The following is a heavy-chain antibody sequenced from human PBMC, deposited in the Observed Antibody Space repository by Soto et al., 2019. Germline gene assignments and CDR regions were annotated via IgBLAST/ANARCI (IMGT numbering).Heavy chain of an antibody. CDR2: ISSDESNK. J-gene: IGHJ6*02. V-gene: IGHV3-30-3*01. CDR3: ARVPGYCGGSSCYGDYYYGMDV. Sequence: QVQLVESGGGVVQPGRSPRLSCGASGFIFSNYAMYWVRQAPGKGLEWVAVISSDESNKYYADSVKGRFTISRDNSKNKLYLQMNRLRAEDTAMSYCARVPGYCGGSSCYGDYYYGMDVWGQGTTVTVSS. CDR1: GFIFSNYA. D-gene: IGHD2-15*01.